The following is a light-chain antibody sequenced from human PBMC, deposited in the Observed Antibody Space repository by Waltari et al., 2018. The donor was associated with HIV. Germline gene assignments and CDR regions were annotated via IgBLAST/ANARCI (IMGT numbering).Light chain of an antibody. CDR3: MQALQTPIT. V-gene: IGKV2-28*01. CDR1: QSLLHSNGYNY. J-gene: IGKJ3*01. CDR2: LGS. Sequence: DIVMPQSPLSLPVPPGEPASISCRPSQSLLHSNGYNYLDWYLQKPGQSPQLLIYLGSNRASGVPDRFSGSGSGTDFTLKISRVEAEDVGVYYCMQALQTPITFGPGTKVDIK.